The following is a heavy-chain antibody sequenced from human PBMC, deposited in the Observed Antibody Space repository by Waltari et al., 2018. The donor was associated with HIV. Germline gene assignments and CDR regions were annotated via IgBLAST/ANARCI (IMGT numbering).Heavy chain of an antibody. CDR2: ITGVSGRT. CDR3: ANTPGIGGY. V-gene: IGHV3-23*01. Sequence: EVQLLESGGGLVQPGGSLRLSCAASGFTLTNYAMTWVRQAPGEGLGWVSGITGVSGRTYYADSVKGRFTISRDNSKNALYLQMNSLSLDDTAVYYCANTPGIGGYWGQGTLVTVSS. J-gene: IGHJ4*02. CDR1: GFTLTNYA. D-gene: IGHD6-13*01.